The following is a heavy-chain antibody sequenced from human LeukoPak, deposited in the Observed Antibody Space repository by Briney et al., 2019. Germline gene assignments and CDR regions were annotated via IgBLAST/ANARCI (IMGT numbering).Heavy chain of an antibody. J-gene: IGHJ5*02. V-gene: IGHV1-2*02. Sequence: ASVKVSCKASGYTFSGYYIHWVRQAPGQGLEWMGWINPNTGGTKYAQKFQDRVTMTRDTSISTAYMEPSRLRSDDTAVYYCARPLRVTMIRGAAFRASSDFDPWGQGTLVTVSS. CDR2: INPNTGGT. CDR3: ARPLRVTMIRGAAFRASSDFDP. CDR1: GYTFSGYY. D-gene: IGHD3-10*01.